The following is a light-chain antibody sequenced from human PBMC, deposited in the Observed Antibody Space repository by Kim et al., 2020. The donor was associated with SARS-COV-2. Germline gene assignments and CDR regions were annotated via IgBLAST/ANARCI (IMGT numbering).Light chain of an antibody. CDR2: DAS. CDR3: QQRSNWPPYT. CDR1: QSVSSY. J-gene: IGKJ2*01. Sequence: LSPWQTATLSCTASQSVSSYLAWYQQKPGQAPRLLIYDASNRATGIPARFSGSGSGTDFTLTISSLGPEDFAVYYCQQRSNWPPYTFGQGTKLEI. V-gene: IGKV3-11*01.